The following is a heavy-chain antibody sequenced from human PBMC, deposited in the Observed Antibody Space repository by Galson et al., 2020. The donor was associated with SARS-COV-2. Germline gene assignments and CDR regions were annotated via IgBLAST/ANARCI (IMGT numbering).Heavy chain of an antibody. CDR2: INNYGNST. CDR1: GFSFSDYW. J-gene: IGHJ3*02. Sequence: GESLKISCAASGFSFSDYWMHWVRQAPGKGLVWVSRINNYGNSTNYADSVRGRFTVSRDNAKNMLYLHMNSLRAEDTAVYYCVGSYYYDQYALDTWGQGTMVTVSS. D-gene: IGHD3-22*01. CDR3: VGSYYYDQYALDT. V-gene: IGHV3-74*01.